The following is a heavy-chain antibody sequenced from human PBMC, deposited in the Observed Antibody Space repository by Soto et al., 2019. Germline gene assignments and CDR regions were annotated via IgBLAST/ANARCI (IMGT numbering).Heavy chain of an antibody. D-gene: IGHD6-19*01. CDR1: GGTFSSYA. V-gene: IGHV1-69*13. CDR3: ARGMVSSGWFLAY. J-gene: IGHJ4*02. Sequence: SVKVSCKASGGTFSSYAISWVRQAPGQGLEWMGGIIPIFGTANYAQKFQGRVTITADESTSTAYMELSSLRSEDTAVYYCARGMVSSGWFLAYWGQGTLVTVSS. CDR2: IIPIFGTA.